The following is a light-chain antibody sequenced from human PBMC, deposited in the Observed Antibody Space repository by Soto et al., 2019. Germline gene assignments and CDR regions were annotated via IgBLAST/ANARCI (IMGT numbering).Light chain of an antibody. CDR1: SSDVGGYNY. CDR2: EVS. Sequence: QSALTQPASVSGSPGQSITISCTGTSSDVGGYNYVSWYQQHPGKAPKLMIYEVSNRPSGISNRFSGSKSGNTASLTISGLQAEDEADYYCSSYTCSSTPYVFGTGTKRTVL. V-gene: IGLV2-14*01. CDR3: SSYTCSSTPYV. J-gene: IGLJ1*01.